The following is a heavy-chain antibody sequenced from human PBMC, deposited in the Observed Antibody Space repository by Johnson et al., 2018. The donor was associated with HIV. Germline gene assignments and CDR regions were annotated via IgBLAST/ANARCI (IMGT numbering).Heavy chain of an antibody. D-gene: IGHD6-13*01. CDR3: ARGGYSSSWTYNDAFDI. CDR2: INWKGNNT. J-gene: IGHJ3*02. Sequence: VQLVESGGGVVRPGGSLRLSCAASGFTFDDYGMSWVRQAPGKGLEWVSGINWKGNNTGYADYVKGRFTISRDNSKNTLYLQMNSLRAEDTAVYYCARGGYSSSWTYNDAFDIWGQGTMVTVSS. V-gene: IGHV3-20*04. CDR1: GFTFDDYG.